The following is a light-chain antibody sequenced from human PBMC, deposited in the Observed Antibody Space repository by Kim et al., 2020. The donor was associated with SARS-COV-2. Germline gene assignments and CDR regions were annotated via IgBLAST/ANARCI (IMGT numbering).Light chain of an antibody. Sequence: LTQPHSVSGSPGKTVTISCTGSSGRIASNYVQWYQQRPGSAPTTVIYEDNQRPSGVPDRFSGSIDSSSNSASLTISGLKTEDEADYYCQSYDSSNPWVFGGGTKLTVL. J-gene: IGLJ3*02. CDR1: SGRIASNY. CDR3: QSYDSSNPWV. V-gene: IGLV6-57*02. CDR2: EDN.